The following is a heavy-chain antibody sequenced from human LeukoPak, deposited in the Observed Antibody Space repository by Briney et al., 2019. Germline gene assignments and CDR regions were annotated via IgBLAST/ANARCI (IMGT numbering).Heavy chain of an antibody. CDR1: GFTFSSYW. CDR3: ARGSSGRSPFDI. Sequence: VGSLRLSCAASGFTFSSYWMSWVRQAPGKGLEWVANIKQDGSEKCYVDSVRGRFTISRDNAKNSLYLQMNSLRAEDTAVYYCARGSSGRSPFDIWGQRKLVTVSS. V-gene: IGHV3-7*01. D-gene: IGHD3-22*01. CDR2: IKQDGSEK. J-gene: IGHJ3*02.